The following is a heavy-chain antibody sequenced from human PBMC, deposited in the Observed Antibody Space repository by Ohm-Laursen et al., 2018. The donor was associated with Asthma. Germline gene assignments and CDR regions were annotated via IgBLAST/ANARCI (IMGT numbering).Heavy chain of an antibody. CDR2: MYNSGST. Sequence: LSCAASGFTFSDYYMSWIRQPPGKGLEWLGYMYNSGSTAYNPSLKSRITISVDTSKNHFSLRLISATAADTAVYYCARSRRGGTYPLYYGMDVWGQGTTVTVTS. CDR1: GFTFSDYY. J-gene: IGHJ6*02. V-gene: IGHV4-59*01. CDR3: ARSRRGGTYPLYYGMDV. D-gene: IGHD1-26*01.